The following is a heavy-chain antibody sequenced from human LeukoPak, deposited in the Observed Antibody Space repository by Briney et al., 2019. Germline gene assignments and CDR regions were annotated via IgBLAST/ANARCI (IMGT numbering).Heavy chain of an antibody. CDR3: ASFVPTVTTQGEVLDY. J-gene: IGHJ4*02. Sequence: GGSLRLSCAASGFTFSSYSMNWVRQAPGKGLEWVSSISSSSSYIYYADSVKGRFTISGDNAKNSLYLQMNSLRAEDTAVYYCASFVPTVTTQGEVLDYWGQGTLVTVSS. CDR2: ISSSSSYI. D-gene: IGHD4-17*01. CDR1: GFTFSSYS. V-gene: IGHV3-21*01.